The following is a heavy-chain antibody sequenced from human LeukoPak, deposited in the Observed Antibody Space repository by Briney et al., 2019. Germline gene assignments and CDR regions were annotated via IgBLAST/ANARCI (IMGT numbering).Heavy chain of an antibody. CDR3: ARDITIFGVVIQHPFDY. CDR2: ISAYNGNT. Sequence: ASVKVSCKASGYTFTSYGISWVRQAPGQGLEWMGWISAYNGNTNYAQKLQGRVTMTTDTSTSTAYMELRSLRSDDTAVYYCARDITIFGVVIQHPFDYWGQGTLVTVSS. CDR1: GYTFTSYG. J-gene: IGHJ4*02. V-gene: IGHV1-18*01. D-gene: IGHD3-3*01.